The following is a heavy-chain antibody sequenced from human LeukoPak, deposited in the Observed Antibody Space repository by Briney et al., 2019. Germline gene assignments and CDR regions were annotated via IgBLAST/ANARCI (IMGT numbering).Heavy chain of an antibody. Sequence: SQTLSLTCAISGDSVSTNSATWNWIRQSPSRGLEWLGRTYYRSKWYSDYAVSVKSRITINPDTSKNQFSLQLNSVTPEDTAVYYCARGVPSWPPEAFDYWGQGTLVTVSS. CDR3: ARGVPSWPPEAFDY. CDR1: GDSVSTNSAT. CDR2: TYYRSKWYS. D-gene: IGHD6-13*01. V-gene: IGHV6-1*01. J-gene: IGHJ4*02.